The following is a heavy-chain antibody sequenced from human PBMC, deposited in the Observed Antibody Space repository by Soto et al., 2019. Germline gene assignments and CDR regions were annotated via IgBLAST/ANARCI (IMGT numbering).Heavy chain of an antibody. CDR2: IIPMFGTA. V-gene: IGHV1-69*06. CDR3: ALGLTIFAVAPGVYRYNMAV. J-gene: IGHJ6*02. Sequence: QVQLVQSGAEMKKPGSSVRVSCKASGGTFSTYAISWVRQAPGQGLEWMGGIIPMFGTANYAQKFQGRVTITADKSTSTAYVELSSRRAEDTAVYSCALGLTIFAVAPGVYRYNMAVWGQGTTVTVSS. CDR1: GGTFSTYA. D-gene: IGHD3-3*01.